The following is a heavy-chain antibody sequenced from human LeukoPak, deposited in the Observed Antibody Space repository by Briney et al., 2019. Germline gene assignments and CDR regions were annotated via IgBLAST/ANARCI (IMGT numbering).Heavy chain of an antibody. Sequence: GGSLRLSCAASGFTFDDYAMHWVRQAPGKGLEWVSLISGDGGSTYYADSVKGRFTISRDNSKNSLYLQMNSLRTEDTALYYCAKDTPFCSGGSCYFKRGSNWFDPWGQGTLVTVSS. V-gene: IGHV3-43*02. J-gene: IGHJ5*02. CDR1: GFTFDDYA. CDR2: ISGDGGST. D-gene: IGHD2-15*01. CDR3: AKDTPFCSGGSCYFKRGSNWFDP.